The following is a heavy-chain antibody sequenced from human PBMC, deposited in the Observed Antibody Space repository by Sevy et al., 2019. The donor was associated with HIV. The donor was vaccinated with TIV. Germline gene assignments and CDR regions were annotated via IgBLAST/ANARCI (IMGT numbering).Heavy chain of an antibody. CDR2: IYSSGST. D-gene: IGHD4-17*01. Sequence: SETLSLTCTVSGGSISSGGYYWSWIRQHPGKGLEWIGYIYSSGSTYYNPSLKSRVTISVDTSKNQFSLKLSSVTAADTAVYYCAGEIDYGATGYFDYWGQGTLVTVSS. CDR3: AGEIDYGATGYFDY. J-gene: IGHJ4*02. CDR1: GGSISSGGYY. V-gene: IGHV4-31*03.